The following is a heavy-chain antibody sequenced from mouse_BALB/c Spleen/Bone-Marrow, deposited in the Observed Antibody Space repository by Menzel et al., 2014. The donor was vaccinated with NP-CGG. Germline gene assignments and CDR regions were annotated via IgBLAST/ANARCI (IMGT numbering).Heavy chain of an antibody. CDR2: INPESSTI. CDR1: GFDFSRYW. Sequence: EVMLVESGGGLVQPGGSLKLSCTASGFDFSRYWMSWVRQAPGKGLQWIGEINPESSTINYTPSLKDKFIISRDNAKNTLYLQMSKVRSEGTALYYCTRLTYYGLTDYWGQGTTLTVSS. J-gene: IGHJ2*01. V-gene: IGHV4-1*02. CDR3: TRLTYYGLTDY. D-gene: IGHD1-2*01.